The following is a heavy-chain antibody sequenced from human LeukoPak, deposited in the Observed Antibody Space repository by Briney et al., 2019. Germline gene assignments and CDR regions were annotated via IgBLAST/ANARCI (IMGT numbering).Heavy chain of an antibody. CDR3: AKDSHYDFWSGYYLFDY. J-gene: IGHJ4*02. Sequence: GGCMRLSCAASGCTFSSYAMSWVRQAPGKGLEWVSAISGSGGSTYYADSVKGRFTISRDNSKNTLYLQMNSLRAEDTAVYYCAKDSHYDFWSGYYLFDYWGQGTLVIVSS. V-gene: IGHV3-23*01. CDR1: GCTFSSYA. D-gene: IGHD3-3*01. CDR2: ISGSGGST.